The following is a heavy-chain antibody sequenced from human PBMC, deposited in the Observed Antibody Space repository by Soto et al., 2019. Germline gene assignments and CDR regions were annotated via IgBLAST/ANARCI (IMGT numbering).Heavy chain of an antibody. D-gene: IGHD1-26*01. CDR2: ISGSGITT. Sequence: GGSLRLSCSASGFSFGTSAMNWVRQAPGKGLEWVSAISGSGITTYYADSVMGRFTISRDNSRNTLDLQLNSLGVEDTALYYCVKDQGMYPGSAPFDFWGQGAPVTVSS. CDR3: VKDQGMYPGSAPFDF. J-gene: IGHJ4*02. CDR1: GFSFGTSA. V-gene: IGHV3-23*01.